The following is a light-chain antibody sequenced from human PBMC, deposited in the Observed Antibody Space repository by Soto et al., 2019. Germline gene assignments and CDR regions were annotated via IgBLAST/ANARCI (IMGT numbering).Light chain of an antibody. CDR2: DVS. CDR1: SSDVGGYNY. J-gene: IGLJ2*01. Sequence: QSALTQPATVSGSPGQSITISCTGNSSDVGGYNYVSWYQQHPGKAPKIMIYDVSNRPSGVSNRFSGSKSGNTASLTISGLQAEDEADYYCSSYTSSSTLGVFGGGTKLTVL. V-gene: IGLV2-14*01. CDR3: SSYTSSSTLGV.